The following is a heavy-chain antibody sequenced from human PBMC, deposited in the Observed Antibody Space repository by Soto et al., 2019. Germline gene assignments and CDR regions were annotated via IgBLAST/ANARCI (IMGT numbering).Heavy chain of an antibody. CDR2: INHSGST. D-gene: IGHD2-2*02. CDR3: ARSDIVVVPAAIGAFDY. V-gene: IGHV4-34*01. CDR1: GGSFSGYY. J-gene: IGHJ4*02. Sequence: PSETLSLTCAVYGGSFSGYYWSWIRQPPGKGLEWIGEINHSGSTNYNPSLKSRVTISVDTSKNQFSLKLSPVTAADTAVYYCARSDIVVVPAAIGAFDYWGQATLVTVSS.